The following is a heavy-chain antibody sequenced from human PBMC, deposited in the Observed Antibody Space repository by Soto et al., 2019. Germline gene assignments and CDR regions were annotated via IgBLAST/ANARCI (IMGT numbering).Heavy chain of an antibody. CDR1: GGSFSGYY. CDR2: INHSGST. V-gene: IGHV4-34*01. D-gene: IGHD5-18*01. Sequence: PSETLSLTCAVYGGSFSGYYWSWIRQPPGKGLEWIGEINHSGSTNYNPSLKSRVTISVDTSKNQFSLKLSSVTAADTAVYYCARGDLTARPLNRNFWFDPWGQGTLVTVSS. J-gene: IGHJ5*02. CDR3: ARGDLTARPLNRNFWFDP.